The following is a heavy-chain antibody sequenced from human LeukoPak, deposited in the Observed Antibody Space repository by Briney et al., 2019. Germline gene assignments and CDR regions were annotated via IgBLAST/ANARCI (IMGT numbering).Heavy chain of an antibody. J-gene: IGHJ4*02. CDR1: GYTFTSYY. CDR3: ARVSAGRGVIRPFDY. D-gene: IGHD3-10*01. V-gene: IGHV1-46*01. CDR2: INPSGGST. Sequence: GASVKVSCKASGYTFTSYYMHWVRQAPGQGLEWMGIINPSGGSTSYAQKFQGRVTMTRDTSTSTVYMELSSLRSEDTAVYYCARVSAGRGVIRPFDYWGQGTLVTVSS.